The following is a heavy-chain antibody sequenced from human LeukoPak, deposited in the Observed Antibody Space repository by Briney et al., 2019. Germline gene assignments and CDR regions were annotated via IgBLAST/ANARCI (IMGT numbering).Heavy chain of an antibody. J-gene: IGHJ6*02. CDR3: ARGGDCYSCGSYYYGMDV. CDR1: GGTFSSYA. D-gene: IGHD2-21*02. Sequence: GASVKVSCKASGGTFSSYAISWVRQAPGQGLEWMGGIIPIFGTANYAQKFQGRVTITADESTSTAYMELSSLRSEDTAVYYCARGGDCYSCGSYYYGMDVWGQGTTVTVSS. V-gene: IGHV1-69*13. CDR2: IIPIFGTA.